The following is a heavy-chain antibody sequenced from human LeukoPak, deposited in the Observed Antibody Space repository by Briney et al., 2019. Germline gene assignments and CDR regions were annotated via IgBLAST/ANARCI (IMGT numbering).Heavy chain of an antibody. J-gene: IGHJ4*02. V-gene: IGHV3-33*01. CDR3: ARDYFEYSSSAPFDY. CDR2: IWYDGNNY. CDR1: GFTFSSYG. D-gene: IGHD6-6*01. Sequence: PGGSLRLSCAASGFTFSSYGMHWVRQAPGKGLDWVAVIWYDGNNYYYADSEKGGFTISRDSYKDTVYVQRNSLRAEDTAVYYCARDYFEYSSSAPFDYWGQGTLVTVSS.